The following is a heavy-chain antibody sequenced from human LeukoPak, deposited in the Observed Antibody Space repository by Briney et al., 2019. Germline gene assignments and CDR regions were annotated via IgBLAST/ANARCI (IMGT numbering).Heavy chain of an antibody. Sequence: GGSLRLSCAASGFTFSSYAMSWVRQAPGKGLEWVSAISGSGGSTYYADSVKGRFTISRDNPKNTLYLQMNSLRAEDTAVYYCPKKGGSYLALDIWGQGTMVTVSS. V-gene: IGHV3-23*01. CDR2: ISGSGGST. CDR3: PKKGGSYLALDI. CDR1: GFTFSSYA. D-gene: IGHD1-26*01. J-gene: IGHJ3*02.